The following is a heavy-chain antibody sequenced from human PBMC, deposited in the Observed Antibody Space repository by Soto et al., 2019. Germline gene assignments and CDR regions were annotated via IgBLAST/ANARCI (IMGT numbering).Heavy chain of an antibody. CDR2: ISTSIDAT. D-gene: IGHD6-6*01. CDR3: AKDRTVAARNFDY. CDR1: GFAFSNYA. Sequence: EVQLLESGGGLVQPGGSLRLSWAASGFAFSNYAMGWVRQAPGKGLEWVSSISTSIDATYSAVSVKGRFTISRDDSKNTLYLQMNSLRAEDSAVYYCAKDRTVAARNFDYWGQGTQVTVSS. J-gene: IGHJ4*02. V-gene: IGHV3-23*01.